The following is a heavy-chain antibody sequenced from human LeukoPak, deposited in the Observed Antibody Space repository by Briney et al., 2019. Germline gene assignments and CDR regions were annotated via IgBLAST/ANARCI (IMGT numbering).Heavy chain of an antibody. V-gene: IGHV3-9*01. D-gene: IGHD3-22*01. J-gene: IGHJ6*02. Sequence: GRSLRLSCAASGFTFDDYAMHWVRQAPGKGLEWVSGISWNSGSIGYADSVKGRFTISRDNAKNSLYLQMNSLRAEDTALYYCAKEKYYYDSSGYYSGYYYGMDVWGQGTTVTVSS. CDR2: ISWNSGSI. CDR3: AKEKYYYDSSGYYSGYYYGMDV. CDR1: GFTFDDYA.